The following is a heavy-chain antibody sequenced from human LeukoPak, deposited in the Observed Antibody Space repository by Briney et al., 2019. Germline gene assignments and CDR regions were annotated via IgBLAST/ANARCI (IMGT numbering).Heavy chain of an antibody. V-gene: IGHV1-8*01. J-gene: IGHJ4*02. CDR1: GYTFTSYD. Sequence: ASVYVSRTASGYTFTSYDINWVRPATGQGLEWMGWMNPNSGNTGYAQKFQGRVTMTRNTSISTAYMELSSLRSEDTAVYYCARGGRYDSSGYSFDYWGQGTLVTVSS. D-gene: IGHD3-22*01. CDR2: MNPNSGNT. CDR3: ARGGRYDSSGYSFDY.